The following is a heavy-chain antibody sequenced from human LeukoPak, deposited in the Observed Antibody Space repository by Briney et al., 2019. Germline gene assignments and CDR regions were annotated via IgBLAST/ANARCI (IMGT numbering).Heavy chain of an antibody. CDR1: GGSFSGYY. CDR3: ARGRYFQH. V-gene: IGHV4-34*01. J-gene: IGHJ1*01. CDR2: INHSGST. Sequence: SETLSLTCVVYGGSFSGYYWSWIRQPPGKGLEWIGEINHSGSTNYNPSLKSRVTISVDTSKNQFSLKLSSVTAADTAVYYCARGRYFQHWGQGTLVTVSS.